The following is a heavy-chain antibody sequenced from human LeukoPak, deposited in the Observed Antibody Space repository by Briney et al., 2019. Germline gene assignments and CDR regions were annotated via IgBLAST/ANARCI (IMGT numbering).Heavy chain of an antibody. CDR3: ASTLGYRRYYFDY. D-gene: IGHD6-13*01. CDR2: IYYSGST. V-gene: IGHV4-59*08. J-gene: IGHJ4*02. CDR1: GVSISSYY. Sequence: SETLSLTCTVSGVSISSYYWSWIRQPPGKGLEWIGYIYYSGSTNYNPSLKSRVTISVDTSTNQFSLKLRSVTAADTAVYYCASTLGYRRYYFDYWGQGTLVTVSS.